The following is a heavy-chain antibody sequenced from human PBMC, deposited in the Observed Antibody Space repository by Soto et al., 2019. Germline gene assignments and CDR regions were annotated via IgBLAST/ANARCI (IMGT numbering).Heavy chain of an antibody. D-gene: IGHD3-10*01. CDR3: AREYCCSSDAFDI. CDR1: GFTFSSYA. V-gene: IGHV3-30-3*01. CDR2: ISDDGSNK. J-gene: IGHJ3*02. Sequence: QVQLVESGGGVVQPGRSLRLSCAASGFTFSSYAMHWVRQAPGKGLEWVAVISDDGSNKYYADSVKGRFTISRDNSKNQLDLQMNSLRAEDTAVYYCAREYCCSSDAFDIWGQGTMVTVSS.